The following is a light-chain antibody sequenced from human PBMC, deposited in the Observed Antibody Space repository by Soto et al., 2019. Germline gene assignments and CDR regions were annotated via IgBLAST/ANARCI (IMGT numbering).Light chain of an antibody. CDR1: SGHSSYA. V-gene: IGLV4-69*01. CDR2: LNSDGSH. Sequence: QPVLTQSPSASASLGASVKRTCTLSSGHSSYAIAWHQQQPEKGPRYLMKLNSDGSHSKGDGIPDRFSGSSSGAERYLTISRLQSEDEADYYCQTWGTGIQVFGTGTKLTVL. CDR3: QTWGTGIQV. J-gene: IGLJ1*01.